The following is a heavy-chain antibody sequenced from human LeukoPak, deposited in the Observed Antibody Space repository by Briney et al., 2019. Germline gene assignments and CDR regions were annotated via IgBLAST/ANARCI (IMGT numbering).Heavy chain of an antibody. CDR3: AKDSADYYDSSGYFRFYYYYYMDV. J-gene: IGHJ6*03. CDR2: IWYDGSNK. Sequence: QPGRSLRLSCAASGFTFSSYGMHWVRQAPGKGLEWVAVIWYDGSNKYYADSVKGRFTISRDNSKNTLYLQMNSLRAEDTAVYYCAKDSADYYDSSGYFRFYYYYYMDVWGKGTTVTVSS. D-gene: IGHD3-22*01. V-gene: IGHV3-33*06. CDR1: GFTFSSYG.